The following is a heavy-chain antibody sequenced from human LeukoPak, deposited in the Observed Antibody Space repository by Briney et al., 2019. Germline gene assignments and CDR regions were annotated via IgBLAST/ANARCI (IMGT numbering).Heavy chain of an antibody. Sequence: GGSLRLSCTASGFTFGDYAMSWIRQAPGKGLEWVGFIRSKAYGETADYAASVKGRFTISRDDSKAIAYLQMNSLKTEDTAVYHCTRDRGAYSLYDYWGQGTLVTVSS. CDR3: TRDRGAYSLYDY. J-gene: IGHJ4*02. CDR2: IRSKAYGETA. V-gene: IGHV3-49*03. D-gene: IGHD4-11*01. CDR1: GFTFGDYA.